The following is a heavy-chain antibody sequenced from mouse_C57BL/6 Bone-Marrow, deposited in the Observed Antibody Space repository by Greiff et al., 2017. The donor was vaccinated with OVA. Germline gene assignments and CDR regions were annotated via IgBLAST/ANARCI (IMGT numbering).Heavy chain of an antibody. V-gene: IGHV1-55*01. Sequence: QVQLQQPGAELVKPGASVKMSCKASGYTFTSYWITWVKQRPGQGLEWIGDISPGSGSTNYNEKFKSKATLTVDTSSRTAYMQRSSLTSEDSAVYYCARRQIRLRVFAYWGQGTLVTVSA. CDR3: ARRQIRLRVFAY. D-gene: IGHD3-2*02. J-gene: IGHJ3*01. CDR2: ISPGSGST. CDR1: GYTFTSYW.